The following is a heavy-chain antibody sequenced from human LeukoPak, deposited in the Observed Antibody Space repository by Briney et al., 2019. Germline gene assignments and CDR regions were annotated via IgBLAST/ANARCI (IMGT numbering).Heavy chain of an antibody. CDR1: GXSVSSYY. J-gene: IGHJ4*02. D-gene: IGHD6-13*01. V-gene: IGHV4-4*07. Sequence: SETLSLTCTVSGXSVSSYYWSWIRQPAGKGLEWIGRIYTSGSTNYNPSLKSRVTMSVDTSKNQFSLKLSSVTAADTAVYYCARDDSSSWYGNFDYWGQGTLVTVSS. CDR3: ARDDSSSWYGNFDY. CDR2: IYTSGST.